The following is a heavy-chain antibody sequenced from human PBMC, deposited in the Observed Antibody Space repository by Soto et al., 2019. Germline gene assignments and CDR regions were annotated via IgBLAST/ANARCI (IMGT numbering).Heavy chain of an antibody. CDR3: ARSRYYFDY. Sequence: QVHLVQSGGEVKEPGASVKVSCKASGYTLKNYGIGWVRQAPGLGPEWVGWIKVDNGDTKYAEKLQGRVTLTTDTSTSTAYMELRNLRSDDTALYYCARSRYYFDYWGQGTLVTVSS. J-gene: IGHJ4*02. CDR2: IKVDNGDT. V-gene: IGHV1-18*01. CDR1: GYTLKNYG.